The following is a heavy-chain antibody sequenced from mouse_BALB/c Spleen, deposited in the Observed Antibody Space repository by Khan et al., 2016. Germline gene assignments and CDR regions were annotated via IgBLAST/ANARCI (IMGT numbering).Heavy chain of an antibody. CDR3: AADDSFAY. J-gene: IGHJ3*01. CDR2: IYWDDDK. D-gene: IGHD2-13*01. V-gene: IGHV8-12*01. CDR1: GFSLSTSGMG. Sequence: QVTLKESGPGILQPSQTLSLTCSFSGFSLSTSGMGVSWIRQPSGKGLEWLAHIYWDDDKRNNPSLKSRLTISKDTSSNQVFRKITSVDTAVTYTYYSAADDSFAYWGQGTLVTVSA.